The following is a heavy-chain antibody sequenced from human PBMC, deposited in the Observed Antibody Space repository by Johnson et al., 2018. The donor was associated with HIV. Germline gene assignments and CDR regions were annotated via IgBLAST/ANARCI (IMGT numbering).Heavy chain of an antibody. J-gene: IGHJ3*02. D-gene: IGHD1-14*01. CDR3: ARPRRRGVDGFDI. CDR1: GFTVSSNY. Sequence: VQLVESGGGLVQPGGSLRVSCAASGFTVSSNYMSWVRQAPGKGLEWVSAISGSGANTYYADSVKGRFIISRDNPKNTLYLQMNSLRAEDTAVYFCARPRRRGVDGFDIWGQGTMVTVSS. CDR2: SGSGANT. V-gene: IGHV3-66*02.